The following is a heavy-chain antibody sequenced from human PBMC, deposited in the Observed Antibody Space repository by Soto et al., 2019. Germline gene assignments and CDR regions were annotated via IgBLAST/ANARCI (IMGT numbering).Heavy chain of an antibody. J-gene: IGHJ5*02. CDR1: SYTFTWYY. CDR3: ARDRANGYQYWLDQ. V-gene: IGHV1-2*02. D-gene: IGHD3-22*01. CDR2: INPNSGCT. Sequence: SVEVSCKASSYTFTWYYMHLLRQAPGQWLALIGWINPNSGCTNYAQKFQGTVTMTRHSSISPAYMELSRLRSDDTAVYYGARDRANGYQYWLDQWGQGALVSV.